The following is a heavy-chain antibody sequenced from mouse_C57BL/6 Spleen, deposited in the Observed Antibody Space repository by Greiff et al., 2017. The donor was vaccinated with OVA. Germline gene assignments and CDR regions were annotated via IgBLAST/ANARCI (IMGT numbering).Heavy chain of an antibody. CDR2: INYDGSST. CDR1: GFTFSDYY. J-gene: IGHJ2*01. Sequence: EVKLVESEGGLVQPGSSMKLSCTASGFTFSDYYMAWVRQVPEKGLEWVANINYDGSSTYYLDSLKSRFIISRDNAKNILYLQMSSLKSEDTATYYCARTANWLFDYWGQGTTLTVSS. V-gene: IGHV5-16*01. D-gene: IGHD4-1*01. CDR3: ARTANWLFDY.